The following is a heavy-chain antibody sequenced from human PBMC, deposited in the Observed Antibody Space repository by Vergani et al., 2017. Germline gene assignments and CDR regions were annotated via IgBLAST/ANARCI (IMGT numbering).Heavy chain of an antibody. CDR1: GGSISSSSYY. Sequence: QLQLQESGPGLVQPSETLYLTCTVSGGSISSSSYYWGWIRQPPGKGLGWIGSIYYSGCTYYNPSLKSRVTISVDKSKNQFSLKLSSVTAADTAVYYCAYNYYGSGSQYYFDYWGQGTLVTVSS. J-gene: IGHJ4*02. V-gene: IGHV4-39*07. D-gene: IGHD3-10*01. CDR2: IYYSGCT. CDR3: AYNYYGSGSQYYFDY.